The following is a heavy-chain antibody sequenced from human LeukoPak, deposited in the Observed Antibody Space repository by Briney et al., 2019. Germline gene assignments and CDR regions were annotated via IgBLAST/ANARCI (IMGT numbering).Heavy chain of an antibody. Sequence: GSLRLSCAASGFTFSDYSMNWVRQAPGKGLEWVSYITSSTSYIYYADSVKGRFTISRDNAKNSLYLQMNSLRAEDTAVYYCAREKGVSGYDYWGQGTLVTVSS. CDR3: AREKGVSGYDY. CDR1: GFTFSDYS. V-gene: IGHV3-21*01. CDR2: ITSSTSYI. D-gene: IGHD5/OR15-5a*01. J-gene: IGHJ4*02.